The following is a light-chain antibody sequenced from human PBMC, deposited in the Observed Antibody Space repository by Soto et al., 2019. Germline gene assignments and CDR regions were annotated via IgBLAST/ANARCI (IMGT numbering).Light chain of an antibody. J-gene: IGKJ2*01. CDR2: GAS. CDR1: QNLDTTY. CDR3: QHYRGSLT. Sequence: EIVLTQSPGTLSFSPGERATLSCRASQNLDTTYFAWYQQKPGQAPTLLIYGASNRGTGVPDRFSSSGSGTDFTLTISRLEPEDFAVYYCQHYRGSLTFGQGTKLEIK. V-gene: IGKV3-20*01.